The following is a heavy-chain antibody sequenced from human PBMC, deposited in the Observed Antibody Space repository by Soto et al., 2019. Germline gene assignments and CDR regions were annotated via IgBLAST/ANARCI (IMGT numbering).Heavy chain of an antibody. Sequence: QVQLVESGGGVVQPGKSLRLSCAAAGFIFRSYGVHWVRQAPGKGLEWVAVISHDGSNAYYADAVNGRFTISRDNAKNTVYLQMNSLRAEDTAVYYCAKQGIVVAGTDYFDYWGQGALVTVAS. CDR2: ISHDGSNA. V-gene: IGHV3-30*18. D-gene: IGHD6-19*01. CDR3: AKQGIVVAGTDYFDY. J-gene: IGHJ4*02. CDR1: GFIFRSYG.